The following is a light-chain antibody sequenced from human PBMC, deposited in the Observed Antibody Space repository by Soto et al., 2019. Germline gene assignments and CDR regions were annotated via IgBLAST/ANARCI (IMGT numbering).Light chain of an antibody. Sequence: QSALTQPRSVSGSPGQSVTISRTGTSSDVGAYIYVSWYQQHPGKAPKVMIYDVTKRPSGVPDRFSGSKSGNTASLTISGLQAEDEADYYCCSYAGSLYVFGTGTKVTVL. CDR2: DVT. CDR3: CSYAGSLYV. CDR1: SSDVGAYIY. V-gene: IGLV2-11*01. J-gene: IGLJ1*01.